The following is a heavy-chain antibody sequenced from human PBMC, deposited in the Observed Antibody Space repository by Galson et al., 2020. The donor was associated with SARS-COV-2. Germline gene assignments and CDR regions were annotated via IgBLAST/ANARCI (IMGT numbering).Heavy chain of an antibody. D-gene: IGHD3-22*01. Sequence: SETLSLTCTASGGSISDYYWSWNRQPPGKGLEWNGFIYYIGITNYNPSLNSRVTISLDTSKNQFSLKLSSVTAADTAVYYCASGYYDSSGLFAPADYWGQGTLVTVSS. CDR2: IYYIGIT. V-gene: IGHV4-59*01. CDR3: ASGYYDSSGLFAPADY. J-gene: IGHJ4*02. CDR1: GGSISDYY.